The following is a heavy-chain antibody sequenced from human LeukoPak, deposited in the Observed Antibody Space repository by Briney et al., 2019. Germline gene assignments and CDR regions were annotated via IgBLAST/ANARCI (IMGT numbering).Heavy chain of an antibody. V-gene: IGHV4-4*07. D-gene: IGHD6-13*01. CDR2: IYTSGST. Sequence: SETLSLTCTVSGGSISNYYWCWIRQPAGKGLEWIGRIYTSGSTNYNPSLKSRVTMSVDTSKNQFSLKLTFVTAADTAVYYCARGVYIAAAQYGYWGQGTLVTVSS. CDR3: ARGVYIAAAQYGY. J-gene: IGHJ4*02. CDR1: GGSISNYY.